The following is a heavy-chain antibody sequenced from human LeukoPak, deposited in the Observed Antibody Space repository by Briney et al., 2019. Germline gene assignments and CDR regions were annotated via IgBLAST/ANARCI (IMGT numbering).Heavy chain of an antibody. Sequence: GGSLRLSCAASGFTFSSYSMNWVRQAPGKGLEWVSSISSSSSYIYYADSVKGRFTISRDNAKNSLYLQMNSLRAEDTAVYYCARSTPMTTVTTNFDYWGQGAVVTVSS. V-gene: IGHV3-21*01. CDR3: ARSTPMTTVTTNFDY. CDR1: GFTFSSYS. CDR2: ISSSSSYI. J-gene: IGHJ4*02. D-gene: IGHD4-11*01.